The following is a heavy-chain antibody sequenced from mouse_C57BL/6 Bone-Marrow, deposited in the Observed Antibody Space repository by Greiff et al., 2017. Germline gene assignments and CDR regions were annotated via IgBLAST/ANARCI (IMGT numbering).Heavy chain of an antibody. CDR3: ARGYDYDYSIDD. D-gene: IGHD2-4*01. J-gene: IGHJ4*01. CDR1: GYSFTDYN. V-gene: IGHV1-39*01. Sequence: EVQLVESGPELVKPGASVKISCKASGYSFTDYNMNWVKQSNGKSLEWIGLINPNYGTTSYNQKFKGKATLTVDQSSITAYMQLNSLTSEDSAVYYCARGYDYDYSIDDWGQGTSVTVTS. CDR2: INPNYGTT.